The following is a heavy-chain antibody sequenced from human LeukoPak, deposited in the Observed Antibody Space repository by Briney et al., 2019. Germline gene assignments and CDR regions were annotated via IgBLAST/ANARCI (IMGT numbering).Heavy chain of an antibody. J-gene: IGHJ4*02. CDR2: ISWNGGLI. D-gene: IGHD5-12*01. CDR1: EFTFDDYA. V-gene: IGHV3-9*01. Sequence: PGGSLRLSCAASEFTFDDYAMHWVRQVPGKGLEWVSGISWNGGLIAYADSVKGRFTISRDNAKNSLYLQLNSLRAEDTALYYCAKDMFSSCTSGCIADYWGQGALVTVSS. CDR3: AKDMFSSCTSGCIADY.